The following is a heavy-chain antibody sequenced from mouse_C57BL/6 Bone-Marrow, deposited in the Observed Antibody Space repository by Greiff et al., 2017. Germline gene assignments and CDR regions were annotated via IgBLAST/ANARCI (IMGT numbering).Heavy chain of an antibody. CDR3: ARHGYYSYWYFDV. J-gene: IGHJ1*03. D-gene: IGHD2-3*01. CDR1: GFTFSSYT. V-gene: IGHV5-9*01. CDR2: ISGGGGNT. Sequence: DVQLQESGGGLVKPGGSLKLSCAASGFTFSSYTMSWVRQTPEKRLEWVATISGGGGNTYYPDSVKGRFTISRDNAKNTLYLQMSSLRSEDTALYYCARHGYYSYWYFDVWGTGTTVTVSS.